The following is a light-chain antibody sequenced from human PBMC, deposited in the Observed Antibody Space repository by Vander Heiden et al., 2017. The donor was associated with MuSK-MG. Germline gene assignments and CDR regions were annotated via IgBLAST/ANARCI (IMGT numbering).Light chain of an antibody. CDR3: QSYDSSLSGSVV. CDR1: SSNIGAGYD. Sequence: QSVLTPPPSVSGAPGQRVTISCTGSSSNIGAGYDVHWYQQLPGTAPKLLIYGNSNRPSGVPDRFSGSKSGTSASLAITGLQAEDEADYYCQSYDSSLSGSVVFGGGTKLTV. J-gene: IGLJ2*01. V-gene: IGLV1-40*01. CDR2: GNS.